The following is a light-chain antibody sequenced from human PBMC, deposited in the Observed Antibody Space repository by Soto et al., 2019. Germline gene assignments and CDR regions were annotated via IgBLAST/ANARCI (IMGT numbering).Light chain of an antibody. V-gene: IGKV1-12*01. CDR1: QDISSW. CDR2: AAS. Sequence: DIQMTQSPSSVSASVGDRVTITCRASQDISSWLAWFQQKPGKAPKLLIYAASSLKIGVPSRFRGSGSGTDFTLTISSLQPEDNATYYCQQCNSFPLTFGGGTKVEIK. J-gene: IGKJ4*01. CDR3: QQCNSFPLT.